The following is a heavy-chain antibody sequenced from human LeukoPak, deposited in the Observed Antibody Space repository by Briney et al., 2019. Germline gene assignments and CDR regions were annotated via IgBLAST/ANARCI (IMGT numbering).Heavy chain of an antibody. CDR2: IYTSGST. CDR3: ARLTGYCSSTSCDYYMDV. J-gene: IGHJ6*03. CDR1: GGSISSYY. D-gene: IGHD2-2*01. Sequence: SETLSPTCTVSGGSISSYYWSWIRQPPGKGLEWIGYIYTSGSTNYNPSLKSRVTISVDTSKNQFSLKLSSVTAADTAVYYCARLTGYCSSTSCDYYMDVWGKGTTVTVSS. V-gene: IGHV4-4*09.